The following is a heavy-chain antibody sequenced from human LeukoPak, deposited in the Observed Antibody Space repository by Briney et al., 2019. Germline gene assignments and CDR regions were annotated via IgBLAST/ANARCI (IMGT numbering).Heavy chain of an antibody. D-gene: IGHD3-22*01. J-gene: IGHJ5*02. CDR1: GYTFTSYG. V-gene: IGHV1-18*01. CDR3: ARAALYPMIVVVTANWFDP. CDR2: ISAYNGNT. Sequence: GASVKVSCKASGYTFTSYGISWVRQAPGQGLEWMGWISAYNGNTNYAQKLQGGVTMTTDTSTSTAYMELRSLRSDDTAVYYCARAALYPMIVVVTANWFDPWGRGTLVTVSS.